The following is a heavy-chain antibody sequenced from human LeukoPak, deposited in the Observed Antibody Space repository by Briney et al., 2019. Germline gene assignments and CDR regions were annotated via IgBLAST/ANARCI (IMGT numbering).Heavy chain of an antibody. CDR3: ARDMLRVEATTKRDWYFDL. V-gene: IGHV3-21*01. J-gene: IGHJ2*01. D-gene: IGHD3-22*01. CDR1: GFTFSDYY. Sequence: GGSLRLSCAASGFTFSDYYMYWIRQAPGKGLEWVSSISSSRSYIYYADSVKGRFTISRDNAKNSLYLQMNSLRAEDTAVCYCARDMLRVEATTKRDWYFDLWGRGTLVTVSS. CDR2: ISSSRSYI.